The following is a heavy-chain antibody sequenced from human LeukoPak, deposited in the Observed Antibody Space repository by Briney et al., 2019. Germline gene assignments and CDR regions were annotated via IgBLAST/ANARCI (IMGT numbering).Heavy chain of an antibody. D-gene: IGHD3-10*01. J-gene: IGHJ4*02. CDR3: ARSPISMVPGFDS. CDR1: GGSLRSFY. Sequence: PSETLSLTCFVSGGSLRSFYWSWVRQPPGKGLEWIGYIYYSGSTTYNPSLKSRVTISGDTSKNQLSLKLSSVTAANTAIYYCARSPISMVPGFDSWGQGTLVTVSS. CDR2: IYYSGST. V-gene: IGHV4-59*08.